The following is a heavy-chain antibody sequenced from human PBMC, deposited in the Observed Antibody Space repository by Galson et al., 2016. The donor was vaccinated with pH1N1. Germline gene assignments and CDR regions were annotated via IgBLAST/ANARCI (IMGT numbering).Heavy chain of an antibody. J-gene: IGHJ4*02. CDR1: GDSISRGGFY. CDR3: AKGLSY. CDR2: IYYSGLS. Sequence: TLSLTCSVSGDSISRGGFYWTWIRHHPGKGLEWIGYIYYSGLSSYNPSLKSRLTISVDKSKNQFSLRLTSLTVADTAVYFCAKGLSYWGQGALVTVSS. V-gene: IGHV4-31*03.